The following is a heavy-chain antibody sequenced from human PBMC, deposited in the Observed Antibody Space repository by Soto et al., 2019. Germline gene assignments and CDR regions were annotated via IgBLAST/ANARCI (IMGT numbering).Heavy chain of an antibody. CDR1: AFTFSSYG. CDR2: ISYDESNK. CDR3: AKDLGYCSSTSCYGDAYYYGMDV. Sequence: GGSLRASCAPSAFTFSSYGMHRVRQAPVKGLEWVAVISYDESNKYSADSVKGRFTISRDNSKNTLYLQMNSLRAEDTAVYYCAKDLGYCSSTSCYGDAYYYGMDVWVQGTTVTVSS. V-gene: IGHV3-30*18. J-gene: IGHJ6*02. D-gene: IGHD2-2*01.